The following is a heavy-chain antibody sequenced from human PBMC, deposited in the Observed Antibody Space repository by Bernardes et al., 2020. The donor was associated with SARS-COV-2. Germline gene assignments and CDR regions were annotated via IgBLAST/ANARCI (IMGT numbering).Heavy chain of an antibody. V-gene: IGHV3-30*18. CDR3: AKEMRDCSGSPRCIVLGHYEGVDA. CDR1: GFNFTNYG. Sequence: GGSLRLSCIGSGFNFTNYGMSWVRQAPGKGLECVNLISHAGDNDYYGDAVKGRFTISRDNYKNTLYLRMTSLRVEDTAVYYCAKEMRDCSGSPRCIVLGHYEGVDARGQGTTFTVSS. D-gene: IGHD2-15*01. J-gene: IGHJ6*02. CDR2: ISHAGDND.